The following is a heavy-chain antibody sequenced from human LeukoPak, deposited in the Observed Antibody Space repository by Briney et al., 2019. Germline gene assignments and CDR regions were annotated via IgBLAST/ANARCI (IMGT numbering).Heavy chain of an antibody. V-gene: IGHV3-23*01. CDR1: GFTFSTYA. Sequence: GGSLRLSCAASGFTFSTYAMSWVRQAPGKGLEWVSGISGSDNTAYYAVSVKGQFSIYRDDSTNTLYLQMDSLRAEDTAAYYCAKGADRFGEFDYWGQGTLVTVSS. J-gene: IGHJ4*02. D-gene: IGHD3-10*01. CDR2: ISGSDNTA. CDR3: AKGADRFGEFDY.